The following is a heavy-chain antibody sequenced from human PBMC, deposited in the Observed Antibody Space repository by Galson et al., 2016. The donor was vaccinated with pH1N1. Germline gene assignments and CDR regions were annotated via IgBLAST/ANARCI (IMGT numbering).Heavy chain of an antibody. CDR2: IYYSGST. Sequence: ETLSLTCTVSGGSISNYYWIWIRQPPGKGLEWIGYIYYSGSTNYNPSLKSRVTISTDTSNNQFPLKLRSVTAADTAVYYCARATSGYYLGYYYYYMDVWGKGTTVTVSS. J-gene: IGHJ6*03. V-gene: IGHV4-59*01. D-gene: IGHD3-3*01. CDR3: ARATSGYYLGYYYYYMDV. CDR1: GGSISNYY.